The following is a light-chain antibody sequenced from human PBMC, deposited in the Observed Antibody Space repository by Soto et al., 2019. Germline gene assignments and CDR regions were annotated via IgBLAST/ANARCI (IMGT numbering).Light chain of an antibody. CDR2: GAS. Sequence: EIVMTQSPATLSVSPGERATLSCRASQSVSNNLAWYQQKAGQAPRLLIYGASTRATGIPARFSGSGSGTEFTLTISSLQSEDFAVYYCQQDNNWPPWTFGQGTKVEIK. CDR1: QSVSNN. CDR3: QQDNNWPPWT. V-gene: IGKV3-15*01. J-gene: IGKJ1*01.